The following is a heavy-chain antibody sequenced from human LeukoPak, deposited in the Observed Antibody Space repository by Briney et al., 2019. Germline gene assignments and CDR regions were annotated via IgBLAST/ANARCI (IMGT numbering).Heavy chain of an antibody. V-gene: IGHV4-34*01. CDR1: GGSFSAYY. D-gene: IGHD3-10*01. CDR3: ARRPLGFGEDYFDD. J-gene: IGHJ4*02. Sequence: SETLSLTCAVYGGSFSAYYWSWIRQAPGKGLEWIGEINHSGSTNYNPSLKSRVTISLDTSKKQFSLKLRSVTAADTAVYYCARRPLGFGEDYFDDWGQGTLVTVSS. CDR2: INHSGST.